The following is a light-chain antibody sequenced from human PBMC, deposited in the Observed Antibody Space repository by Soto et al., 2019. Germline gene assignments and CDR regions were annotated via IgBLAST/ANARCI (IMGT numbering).Light chain of an antibody. J-gene: IGLJ1*01. V-gene: IGLV2-8*01. CDR2: EVT. CDR3: SSYAGRTLYV. CDR1: SSDVGGYDY. Sequence: QSALTQPPSASGSPGQSVTISCTGTSSDVGGYDYVSWYQQRPGKAPKLLIHEVTMRPSGVPDRFSGSKSGNTASLTVSGLQAEDEADYYCSSYAGRTLYVFGTGTKLTVL.